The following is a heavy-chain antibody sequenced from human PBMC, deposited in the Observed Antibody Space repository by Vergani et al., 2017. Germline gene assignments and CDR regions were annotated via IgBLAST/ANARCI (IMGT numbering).Heavy chain of an antibody. D-gene: IGHD2-15*01. CDR2: ISYDGSNK. CDR1: GFTFSSYG. J-gene: IGHJ4*02. Sequence: VQLVESGGGLVQPGGSLRLSCAASGFTFSSYGMHWVRQAPGKGLEWVAVISYDGSNKYYADSVKGRFTISRDNSKNTLYLQMNSLRAEDTAVYYCAKVSCSGGSCYGSYFDYWGQGTLVTVSS. V-gene: IGHV3-30*18. CDR3: AKVSCSGGSCYGSYFDY.